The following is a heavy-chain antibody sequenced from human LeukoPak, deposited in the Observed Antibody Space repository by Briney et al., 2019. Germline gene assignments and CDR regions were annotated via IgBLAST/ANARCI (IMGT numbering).Heavy chain of an antibody. CDR3: ARSTNRVDS. CDR2: MYYSGTT. CDR1: GASIRGSITSGTYY. Sequence: PSQTLSLTCTVSGASIRGSITSGTYYWNWIRQPAGKGLEWIGRMYYSGTTINYNPSLKSRVTISVDTSKNQFSLNVTSVTAADTAVYYCARSTNRVDSWGQGTLVTVSS. J-gene: IGHJ4*02. D-gene: IGHD1-14*01. V-gene: IGHV4-61*02.